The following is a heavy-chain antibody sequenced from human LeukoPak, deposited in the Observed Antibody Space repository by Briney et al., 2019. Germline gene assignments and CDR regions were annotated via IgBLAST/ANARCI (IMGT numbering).Heavy chain of an antibody. Sequence: SETLSLTCTVSSGSISSYHWSWIRQPPGKGLEWIGYIYYSGSTNYNPSLKSRVTISVDTSKNQFSLKLSSVTAADTAVYYCARGYSSSWYWFDPWGQGTLVTVSS. CDR1: SGSISSYH. CDR3: ARGYSSSWYWFDP. D-gene: IGHD6-13*01. J-gene: IGHJ5*02. CDR2: IYYSGST. V-gene: IGHV4-59*01.